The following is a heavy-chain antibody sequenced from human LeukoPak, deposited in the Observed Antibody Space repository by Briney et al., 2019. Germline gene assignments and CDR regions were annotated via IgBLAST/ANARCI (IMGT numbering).Heavy chain of an antibody. J-gene: IGHJ4*02. CDR1: GFTFNTYA. CDR3: AELGCTGTTCYANY. Sequence: GGSLRLSCAASGFTFNTYAMSWVRQAPGKGLEWVSVISGSGGSTYYADSAKGRFTISRDNSKNTLYLQMNSLRAEDTAVYYCAELGCTGTTCYANYWGQGAPVTVSS. CDR2: ISGSGGST. D-gene: IGHD2-2*01. V-gene: IGHV3-23*01.